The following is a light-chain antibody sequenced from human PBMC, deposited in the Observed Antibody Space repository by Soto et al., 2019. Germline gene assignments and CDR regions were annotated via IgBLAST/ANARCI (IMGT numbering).Light chain of an antibody. J-gene: IGKJ5*01. Sequence: DIVLTQSPGTLSLSPGERATLSCRASQSLTGGYLAWFQQKPGQTPRLLIYRASNRATGIPDRFSGSGSGTDFTLTISRLVPEDFVVYYCQQNGSLPITFGQGTRLEIK. V-gene: IGKV3-20*01. CDR3: QQNGSLPIT. CDR2: RAS. CDR1: QSLTGGY.